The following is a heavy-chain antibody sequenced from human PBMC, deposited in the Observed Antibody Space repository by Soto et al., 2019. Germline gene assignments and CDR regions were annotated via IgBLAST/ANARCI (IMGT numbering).Heavy chain of an antibody. V-gene: IGHV4-30-4*01. J-gene: IGHJ4*02. Sequence: QVQLQESGPGLVKPSQTLSLTCTVSGGSISSGDYYWSWIRQPPGKGLEWIGYIYYSGSTYYNPSLKSRVTRSVDTSKNQFSLKLSSVTAADTAVYYCARVEDESGGLCDYWGQGTLVTVSS. CDR1: GGSISSGDYY. CDR2: IYYSGST. D-gene: IGHD2-15*01. CDR3: ARVEDESGGLCDY.